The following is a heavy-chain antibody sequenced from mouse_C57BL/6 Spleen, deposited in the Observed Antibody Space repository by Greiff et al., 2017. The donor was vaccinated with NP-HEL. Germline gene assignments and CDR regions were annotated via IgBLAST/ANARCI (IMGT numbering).Heavy chain of an antibody. D-gene: IGHD2-5*01. CDR2: IYPGDGDT. J-gene: IGHJ2*01. CDR3: ARAHYSNYASY. V-gene: IGHV1-82*01. Sequence: QVQLKESGPELVKPGASVKISCKASGYAFSSSWMNWVKQRPGKGLEWIGRIYPGDGDTNYNGKFKGKATLTADKSSSTAYMQLSSLTSEDSAVYFCARAHYSNYASYWGQGTTLTVSS. CDR1: GYAFSSSW.